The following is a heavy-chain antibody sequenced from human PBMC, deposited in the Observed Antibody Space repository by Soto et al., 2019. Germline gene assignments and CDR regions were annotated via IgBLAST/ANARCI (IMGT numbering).Heavy chain of an antibody. CDR3: ARSLFLASTDSVPPDY. D-gene: IGHD3-3*02. CDR2: ISGGGNDA. Sequence: EVQLLESGGGLVQPGGSLVLSCAASRFTFSSYAMSWVRQAPGKGLEWVSSISGGGNDAYYADSVKGRFTISRDNSQNTLYLQMSPMRADSTAVYHCARSLFLASTDSVPPDYWGKVALATDPS. CDR1: RFTFSSYA. J-gene: IGHJ4*02. V-gene: IGHV3-23*01.